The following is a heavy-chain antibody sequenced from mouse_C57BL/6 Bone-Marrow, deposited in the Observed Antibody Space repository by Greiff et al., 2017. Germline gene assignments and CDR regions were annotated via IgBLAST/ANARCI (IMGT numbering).Heavy chain of an antibody. CDR1: GYSITSGYY. D-gene: IGHD2-5*01. J-gene: IGHJ3*01. Sequence: EVQLVESGPGLVKPSQSLSLTCSVTGYSITSGYYWNWIRQFPGNKLEWMGYISYDGSNNYNPSLKNRISITRDTSKNQFFLKLNSVTTEDTATYYCADYSNAWFAYWGQGTLVTVSA. V-gene: IGHV3-6*01. CDR3: ADYSNAWFAY. CDR2: ISYDGSN.